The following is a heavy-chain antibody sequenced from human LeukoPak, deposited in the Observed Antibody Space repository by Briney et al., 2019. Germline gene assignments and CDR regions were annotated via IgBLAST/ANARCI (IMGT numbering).Heavy chain of an antibody. CDR3: ARDPGGYSNYGGYYYYYGMDV. V-gene: IGHV3-7*01. CDR1: GFTFSSYW. D-gene: IGHD4-11*01. Sequence: GGSLRLSCAAPGFTFSSYWMSWVRQAPGKGLEWVANIKQDGSEKYYVDSVKGRFTISRDNAKNSLYLQMNSLRAEDTAVYYCARDPGGYSNYGGYYYYYGMDVWGQGTTVTVSS. CDR2: IKQDGSEK. J-gene: IGHJ6*02.